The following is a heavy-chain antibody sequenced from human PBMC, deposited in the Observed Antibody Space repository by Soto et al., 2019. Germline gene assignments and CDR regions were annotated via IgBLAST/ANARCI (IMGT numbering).Heavy chain of an antibody. Sequence: LRLSCAASGFTFSSYAMRWVRQAPGKGLEWVSAISGSGGSRYYADSVKGRFTISRDNCKNTLYLQMNSLRAEDTAVYYCAKDTHSSSYGMDVWGQGTKVTVSS. V-gene: IGHV3-23*01. J-gene: IGHJ6*02. D-gene: IGHD6-13*01. CDR1: GFTFSSYA. CDR3: AKDTHSSSYGMDV. CDR2: ISGSGGSR.